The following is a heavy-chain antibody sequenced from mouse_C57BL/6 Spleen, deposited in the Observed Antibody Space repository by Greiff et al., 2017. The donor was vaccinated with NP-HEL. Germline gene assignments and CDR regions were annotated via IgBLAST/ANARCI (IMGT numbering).Heavy chain of an antibody. V-gene: IGHV1-9*01. CDR2: ILPGSGST. CDR1: GYTFTGYW. CDR3: ARGGITTVVKAMDY. D-gene: IGHD1-1*01. J-gene: IGHJ4*01. Sequence: QVQLQQSGAELMKPGASVTLSCKAPGYTFTGYWIEWVKQRPGHGLAWLGEILPGSGSTNYNEKFKGKATFTADTYSNTAYMQLSSLTTEDSAIYYCARGGITTVVKAMDYWGQGTSVTVSS.